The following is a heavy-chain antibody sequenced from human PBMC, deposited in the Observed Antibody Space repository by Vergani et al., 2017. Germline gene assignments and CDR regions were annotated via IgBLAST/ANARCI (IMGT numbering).Heavy chain of an antibody. D-gene: IGHD5-18*01. J-gene: IGHJ4*02. CDR3: SRGRGYSFGYSDY. CDR1: GFSFGDYA. CDR2: IRNKAYGGTT. V-gene: IGHV3-49*04. Sequence: EVQLVESGGGLVPPGRSLRLSCAASGFSFGDYAMTWVRQAPGKGLEWVAFIRNKAYGGTTEYAASVKGRFTISRDDSKRLAYLQLSGLKTEDTAVYFCSRGRGYSFGYSDYWGREPWSPSPQ.